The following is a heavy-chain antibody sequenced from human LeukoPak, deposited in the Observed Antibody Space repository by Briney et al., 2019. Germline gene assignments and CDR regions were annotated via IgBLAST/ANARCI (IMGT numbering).Heavy chain of an antibody. CDR3: ITMVRGVIIGPAWFDP. D-gene: IGHD3-10*01. V-gene: IGHV4-39*07. CDR2: IYYSGST. CDR1: GGSISSSSYY. Sequence: MSSETLSLTCTVSGGSISSSSYYWGWIRQPPGKGLEWIGSIYYSGSTYYNPSLKSRVTISVDTSKNQFSLKLSSVTAADTAVYYCITMVRGVIIGPAWFDPWGQGTLVTVSS. J-gene: IGHJ5*02.